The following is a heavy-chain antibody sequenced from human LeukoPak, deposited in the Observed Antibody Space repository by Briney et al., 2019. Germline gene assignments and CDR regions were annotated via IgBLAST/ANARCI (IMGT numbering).Heavy chain of an antibody. J-gene: IGHJ5*02. Sequence: SETLSLTCTVSSGSISSYYWSWIRQGPGKGLEWIGYIYASGTTNYNPTNYNPSLKSRVTIPVDTSKNQFSLKLSSVTVADTAVYYCARHFGSGSPPGGSWGQGTLVTVSS. CDR2: IYASGTTNYNPT. CDR3: ARHFGSGSPPGGS. V-gene: IGHV4-59*08. CDR1: SGSISSYY. D-gene: IGHD3-10*01.